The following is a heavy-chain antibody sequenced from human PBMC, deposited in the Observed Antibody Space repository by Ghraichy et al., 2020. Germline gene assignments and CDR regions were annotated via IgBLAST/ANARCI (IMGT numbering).Heavy chain of an antibody. CDR3: ARDYRTKPRAYNYHGMDV. CDR2: IYSGGGT. V-gene: IGHV3-66*02. Sequence: GGSLRLSCAASGFSVSINYMNWVRQAPGKGLEWVSVIYSGGGTYYADSVKGRFTISSDKSKNTLYLQMNSLRAEDTAVYYCARDYRTKPRAYNYHGMDVWRQGTTVTVSS. J-gene: IGHJ6*02. CDR1: GFSVSINY. D-gene: IGHD3-16*01.